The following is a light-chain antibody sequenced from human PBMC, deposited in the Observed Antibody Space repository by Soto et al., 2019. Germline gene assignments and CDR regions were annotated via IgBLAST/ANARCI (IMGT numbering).Light chain of an antibody. CDR1: QSVSSY. V-gene: IGKV3-11*01. J-gene: IGKJ2*01. CDR3: QQRSNWPHT. Sequence: EIVLTQSAANLSLSPGERATLSYRASQSVSSYLAWYQQKPGQAPRLLIYDASNRATGIPARFSGSGSGTDFTLTISSLEPEDFAVYYCQQRSNWPHTFGQGTKLEIK. CDR2: DAS.